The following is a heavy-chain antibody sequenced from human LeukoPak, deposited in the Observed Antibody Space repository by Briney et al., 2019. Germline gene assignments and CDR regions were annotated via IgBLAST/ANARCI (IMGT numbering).Heavy chain of an antibody. V-gene: IGHV4-59*01. CDR3: ARGSATIRTYMDV. J-gene: IGHJ6*03. CDR1: GGSISTYY. CDR2: IYYTGST. D-gene: IGHD5-12*01. Sequence: SETLSLTCTVSGGSISTYYWSWIRQPPGKGLENIGYIYYTGSTNYNPSLKSRVTISVDTSKNQFSLKLSSVTAADTAVYYCARGSATIRTYMDVWGKGTTVTFSS.